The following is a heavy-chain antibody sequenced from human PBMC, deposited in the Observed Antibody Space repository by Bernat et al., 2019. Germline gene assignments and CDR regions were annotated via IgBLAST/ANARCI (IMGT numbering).Heavy chain of an antibody. Sequence: EVQLLESGGGLVQPGGSLRLSCAASGFTFSSYAMSWVRQAPGKGLEWVSAISGSGGSTYYAESVKGRFTISRDNSKNTLYLQMNSLRAEDTAVYYCATFNVAATFLGAFDIWGQGTMVTVSS. J-gene: IGHJ3*02. CDR1: GFTFSSYA. CDR3: ATFNVAATFLGAFDI. V-gene: IGHV3-23*01. CDR2: ISGSGGST. D-gene: IGHD2-15*01.